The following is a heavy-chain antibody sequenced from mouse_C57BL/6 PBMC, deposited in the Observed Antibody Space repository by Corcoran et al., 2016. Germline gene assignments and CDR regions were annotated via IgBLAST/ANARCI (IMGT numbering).Heavy chain of an antibody. J-gene: IGHJ4*01. Sequence: VQLQQSGAELARPGASVKLSCKASGYTFTSYGINWVKQRPGQGLEWIGYIYIGNGYTEYNEKFKGKATLTSDTSSSTAYMQLSSLTSEDSAIYFCAKRSSRDYAMDYWGQGTSVTVSS. CDR2: IYIGNGYT. CDR1: GYTFTSYG. V-gene: IGHV1-58*01. CDR3: AKRSSRDYAMDY.